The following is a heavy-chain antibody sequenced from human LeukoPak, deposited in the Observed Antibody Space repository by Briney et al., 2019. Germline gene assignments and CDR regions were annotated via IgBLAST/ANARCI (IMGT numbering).Heavy chain of an antibody. J-gene: IGHJ6*02. CDR3: ARVFVEAYYDILTGPSPFYYYSYGMDV. D-gene: IGHD3-9*01. CDR1: GYTFTGYY. V-gene: IGHV1-2*02. Sequence: GASVKVSCKASGYTFTGYYMHWVRQAPGQGLEWMGWINPNILRINYAQKFQGRVTMTRDTSISTAYMELSRLRSDDTAVYYCARVFVEAYYDILTGPSPFYYYSYGMDVWGQGTTVTVS. CDR2: INPNILRI.